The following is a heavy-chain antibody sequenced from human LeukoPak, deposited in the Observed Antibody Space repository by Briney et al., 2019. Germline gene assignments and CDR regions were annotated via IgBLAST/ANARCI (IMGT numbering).Heavy chain of an antibody. Sequence: GGSLRLSCAASGFTFSSYWMHWVRQAPGKGLVWVSRINTDGSSTSYADSVKGRFTISRDNAKNTLYLQMNSLRAEDTAVYYCAREAPALYYFDNWGQGTLVTVSS. J-gene: IGHJ4*02. CDR2: INTDGSST. CDR3: AREAPALYYFDN. V-gene: IGHV3-74*01. D-gene: IGHD2/OR15-2a*01. CDR1: GFTFSSYW.